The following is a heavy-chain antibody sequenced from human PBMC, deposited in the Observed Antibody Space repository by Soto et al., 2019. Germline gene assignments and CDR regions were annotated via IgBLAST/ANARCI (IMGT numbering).Heavy chain of an antibody. J-gene: IGHJ4*02. D-gene: IGHD6-19*01. V-gene: IGHV4-39*01. Sequence: QLQLQESGPGLVKPSETLSLTCTVSGGSISSSSYYWGWIRQPPGKGLEWIGSIYYSGSTYYNPSLKSRVTIPVDTSKNQFSLKLSSVTAEDTAVYYCARLAVGDYWGQGTLVTVSS. CDR3: ARLAVGDY. CDR1: GGSISSSSYY. CDR2: IYYSGST.